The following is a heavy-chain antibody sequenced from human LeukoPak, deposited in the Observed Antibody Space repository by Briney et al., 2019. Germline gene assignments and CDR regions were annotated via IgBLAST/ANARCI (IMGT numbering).Heavy chain of an antibody. Sequence: PSETLSLTCTVSGGSISSSSYYWGWIRQPPGKGLEWIGSIYYSGSTYYNPSLKSRVTISVDTSKNQFSLKLSSVTAADTAVYYCARELAYSNPSYYYYYGMDVWGQGTTVTVSS. D-gene: IGHD4-11*01. CDR1: GGSISSSSYY. J-gene: IGHJ6*02. CDR3: ARELAYSNPSYYYYYGMDV. V-gene: IGHV4-39*02. CDR2: IYYSGST.